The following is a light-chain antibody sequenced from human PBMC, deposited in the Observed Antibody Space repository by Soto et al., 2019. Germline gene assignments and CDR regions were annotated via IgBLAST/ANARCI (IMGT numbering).Light chain of an antibody. J-gene: IGKJ2*01. CDR2: DAS. CDR3: QQYYDIPYT. V-gene: IGKV1-33*01. CDR1: QDIRKY. Sequence: QMTQSPSSLSASVGDRVTITCQASQDIRKYLNWYQQKPGKDPKLLIYDASNLETGVPSRFSGSESGSAFTFTISSLQPEDIATYYCQQYYDIPYTFGQGTNLEI.